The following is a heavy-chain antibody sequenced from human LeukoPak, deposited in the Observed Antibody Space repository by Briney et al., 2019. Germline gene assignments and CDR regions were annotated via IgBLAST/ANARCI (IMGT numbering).Heavy chain of an antibody. D-gene: IGHD3-22*01. CDR1: GFTFSSYT. CDR2: ISGSGGST. J-gene: IGHJ4*02. CDR3: AKVSLAMNYYDSSGYGDFDY. V-gene: IGHV3-23*01. Sequence: GGSLRLSCAASGFTFSSYTMSWVRQAPGKGLEWVSAISGSGGSTYYADSVKGRFTISRDNSKNTLYLQMNSLRAEDTAVYYCAKVSLAMNYYDSSGYGDFDYWGQGTLVTVSS.